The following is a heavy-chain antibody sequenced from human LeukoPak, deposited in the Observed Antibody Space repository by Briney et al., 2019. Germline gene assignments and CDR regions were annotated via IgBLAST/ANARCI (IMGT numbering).Heavy chain of an antibody. Sequence: GGTLRLFCAASGLTFSNAWMSWVRQAPGKGLEWVGHIKSKTDYGTTDYVAPVKGRFTSSRDDSKHTLYLQMNSLKTEDTAGYYCTTPEYSSSWYYAFDIWGQGTMVTVSS. CDR2: IKSKTDYGTT. CDR1: GLTFSNAW. D-gene: IGHD6-13*01. V-gene: IGHV3-15*01. CDR3: TTPEYSSSWYYAFDI. J-gene: IGHJ3*02.